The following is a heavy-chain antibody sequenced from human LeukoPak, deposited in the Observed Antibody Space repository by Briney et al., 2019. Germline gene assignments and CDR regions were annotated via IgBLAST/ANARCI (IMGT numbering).Heavy chain of an antibody. CDR1: GFTFSSYS. Sequence: GGSLRLSCAASGFTFSSYSMNWVRQAPGKGLEWVSSISSSGSYIYYADSVKGRFTISRDNAKNSLYLQMSNLRAEDAAVYFCARGGGLDVWGQGATVTVSS. CDR2: ISSSGSYI. V-gene: IGHV3-21*04. CDR3: ARGGGLDV. D-gene: IGHD3-16*01. J-gene: IGHJ6*02.